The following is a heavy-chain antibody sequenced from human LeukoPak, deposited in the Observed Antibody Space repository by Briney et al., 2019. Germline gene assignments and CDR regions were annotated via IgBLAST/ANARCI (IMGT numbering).Heavy chain of an antibody. CDR3: ARVRAPFSTGYYHY. CDR1: GGSFGGYS. J-gene: IGHJ4*02. CDR2: VSHTGST. V-gene: IGHV4-34*01. D-gene: IGHD3-9*01. Sequence: SETLSLTCAIYGGSFGGYSWAWIRQPPGEGLEWIGEVSHTGSTNYNPSLKSRVTMPADTSKSQFSLNLSSVTATDTAVYYCARVRAPFSTGYYHYWGQGTLVTVSS.